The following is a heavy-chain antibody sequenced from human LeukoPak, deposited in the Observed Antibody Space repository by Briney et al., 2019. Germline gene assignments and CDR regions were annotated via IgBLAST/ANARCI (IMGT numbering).Heavy chain of an antibody. CDR3: ATYYEILTAYTFDY. D-gene: IGHD3-9*01. CDR2: IHNNGDI. CDR1: GGSINKNIW. Sequence: PSETLSLTCAVSGGSINKNIWWSWIRQSPGKGLEWIGEIHNNGDINYSPSLRSRVSMSMDNSKNQSSLRLSSVTAADTAVYYCATYYEILTAYTFDYWGQGALVTVSS. V-gene: IGHV4-4*02. J-gene: IGHJ4*02.